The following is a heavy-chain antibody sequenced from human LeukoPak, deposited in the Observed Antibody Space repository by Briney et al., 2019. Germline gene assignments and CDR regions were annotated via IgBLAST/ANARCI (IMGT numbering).Heavy chain of an antibody. CDR2: INHSGST. CDR1: GGSFSGYY. J-gene: IGHJ4*02. Sequence: PSETLSLTCAVYGGSFSGYYWSWIRQPPGKGLEWIGEINHSGSTNYNPSLKSRITISVDKSKNQFSLNVNSVTAADTAVYYCARIHCDSISCLYLDYWGQGSLVTVSS. V-gene: IGHV4-34*01. CDR3: ARIHCDSISCLYLDY. D-gene: IGHD2-2*01.